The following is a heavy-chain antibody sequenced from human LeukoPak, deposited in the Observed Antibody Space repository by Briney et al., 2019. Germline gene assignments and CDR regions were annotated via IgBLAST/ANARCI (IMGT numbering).Heavy chain of an antibody. Sequence: KPGGSLRLSCAASGFTFSSYSMNWVRQAPGKGLEWVGRIKSKTDGGTTDYAAPVKGRFTISRDDSKNTLYLQMNSLKTEDTAVYYCTTLPLGHLTGYIIGYYGMDVWGQGTTVTVSS. CDR1: GFTFSSYS. J-gene: IGHJ6*02. V-gene: IGHV3-15*01. CDR3: TTLPLGHLTGYIIGYYGMDV. D-gene: IGHD5-18*01. CDR2: IKSKTDGGTT.